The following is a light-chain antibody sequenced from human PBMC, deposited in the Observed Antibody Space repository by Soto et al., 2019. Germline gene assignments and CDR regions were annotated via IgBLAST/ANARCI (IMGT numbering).Light chain of an antibody. Sequence: EIVLTQSPGTLSLSPGERVTLSCRASQSVGSSYLAWYQQRPGQAPRLLIFGASSRATDIPDRFSGSGSGTDFTLTISRLEPGDFAVYYCQQYGSSPVNFGGGTRVEIK. CDR2: GAS. CDR3: QQYGSSPVN. CDR1: QSVGSSY. J-gene: IGKJ4*01. V-gene: IGKV3-20*01.